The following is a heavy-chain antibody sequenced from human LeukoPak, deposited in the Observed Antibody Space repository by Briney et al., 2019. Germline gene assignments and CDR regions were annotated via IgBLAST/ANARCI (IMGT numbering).Heavy chain of an antibody. Sequence: PGGSLRLSCAASGFTFSSYWMSWVRQAPGKGLEWVANIKQDGSEKYYVDSVKGRFTISRDNAKNSLYLQMNSLRAEDTAVYYCARQFSYSYGYADYWGQGTLVTVSS. J-gene: IGHJ4*02. V-gene: IGHV3-7*03. CDR3: ARQFSYSYGYADY. D-gene: IGHD5-18*01. CDR2: IKQDGSEK. CDR1: GFTFSSYW.